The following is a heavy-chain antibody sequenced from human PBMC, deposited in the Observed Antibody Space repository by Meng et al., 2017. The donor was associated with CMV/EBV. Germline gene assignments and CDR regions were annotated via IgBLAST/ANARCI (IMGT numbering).Heavy chain of an antibody. Sequence: GSLRLSCTVSGGSISSSSYYWGWIRQPPGKGLEWIGSFYYSGSTYYNPSLKSRVTISVDTSKNQLSQKLSSVTAADTAVYYCERLFEEYSRSSGRHYYHYGMDVWGQGTTVTVSS. J-gene: IGHJ6*02. V-gene: IGHV4-39*01. CDR2: FYYSGST. CDR1: GGSISSSSYY. D-gene: IGHD6-6*01. CDR3: ERLFEEYSRSSGRHYYHYGMDV.